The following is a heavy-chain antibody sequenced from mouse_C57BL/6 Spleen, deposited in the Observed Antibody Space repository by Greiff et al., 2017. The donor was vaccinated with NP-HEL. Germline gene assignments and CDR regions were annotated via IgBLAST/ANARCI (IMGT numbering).Heavy chain of an antibody. CDR2: ISSGGRYT. CDR1: GFTFSSYG. V-gene: IGHV5-6*01. CDR3: ASNYGSSYDAMDY. D-gene: IGHD1-1*01. Sequence: EVQGVESGGDLVKPGGSLKLSCAASGFTFSSYGMSWVRQTPDKRLEWVATISSGGRYTYYPDSVKGRFTISRDNSNTTLYLQMSSLTSEDTAMYYGASNYGSSYDAMDYWGQGTSVTFSS. J-gene: IGHJ4*01.